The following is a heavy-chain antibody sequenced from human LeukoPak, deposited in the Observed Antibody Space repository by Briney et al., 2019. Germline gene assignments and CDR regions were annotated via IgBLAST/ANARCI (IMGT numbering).Heavy chain of an antibody. CDR3: ARDLSGIAGYTYGRGIDY. D-gene: IGHD5-18*01. Sequence: GGSLRLSCAASGPTFSSHWMSWVRQAPGMGLEWVANTKKDGSEKYYVDAVKGRFTISRDNAKTSLYLQMNSLRAEDTAVYYCARDLSGIAGYTYGRGIDYWGQGTLVTVSS. V-gene: IGHV3-7*01. CDR2: TKKDGSEK. CDR1: GPTFSSHW. J-gene: IGHJ4*02.